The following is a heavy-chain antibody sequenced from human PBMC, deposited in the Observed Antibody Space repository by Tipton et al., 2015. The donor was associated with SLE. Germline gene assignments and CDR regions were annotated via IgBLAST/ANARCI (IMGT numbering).Heavy chain of an antibody. V-gene: IGHV4-4*02. CDR2: INHRGST. Sequence: TLSLTCAVSGDSISRLNWWCWIRQPPGKGVEWIGEINHRGSTNYNPSLKSRVTTSVDTSKNQFSRNLRSVTAADAAVYYCARRRSESGIFSKGGWFDPPGQGTGVTVPP. CDR3: ARRRSESGIFSKGGWFDP. D-gene: IGHD2/OR15-2a*01. J-gene: IGHJ5*02. CDR1: GDSISRLNW.